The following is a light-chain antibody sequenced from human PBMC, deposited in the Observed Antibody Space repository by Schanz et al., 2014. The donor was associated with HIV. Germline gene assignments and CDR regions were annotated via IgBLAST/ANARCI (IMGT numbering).Light chain of an antibody. CDR1: QSVSSSY. CDR2: GAS. Sequence: EIVFPPLAFPLSFSPGSLSPLSFIASQSVSSSYLAWYQQKPGQAPRLLIYGASSRATGIPDRFSGSGSGTGFALTISSLEPDDFAIYYCQQLSNWPSITVGQGTRLHIK. V-gene: IGKV3D-20*02. J-gene: IGKJ5*01. CDR3: QQLSNWPSIT.